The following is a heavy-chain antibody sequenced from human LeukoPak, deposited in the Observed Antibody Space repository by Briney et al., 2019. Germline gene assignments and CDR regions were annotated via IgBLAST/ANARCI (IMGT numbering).Heavy chain of an antibody. CDR1: GYTFTSYD. CDR3: ARGLPTYGSGSSDFDY. J-gene: IGHJ4*02. CDR2: MNPNSGNT. Sequence: GASVTVSCKASGYTFTSYDINWVRQATGQGLEWMGWMNPNSGNTGYAQKFQGRVTMTRNTSISTAYMELSSLRSEDTAVYYCARGLPTYGSGSSDFDYWGQGTLVTVSS. D-gene: IGHD3-10*01. V-gene: IGHV1-8*01.